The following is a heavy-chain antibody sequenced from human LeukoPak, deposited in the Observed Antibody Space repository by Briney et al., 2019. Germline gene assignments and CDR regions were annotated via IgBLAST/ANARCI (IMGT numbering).Heavy chain of an antibody. CDR2: IKSKTNGETT. D-gene: IGHD3-9*01. CDR3: TTSYYDILTGYSTFDY. J-gene: IGHJ4*02. CDR1: GFTFSNAW. Sequence: GGSLRLFCAASGFTFSNAWMNWVRQAPGKGLEWVGRIKSKTNGETTDYAAPVKGRFTISRDDSKDTLYLQMNSLKTEDTAVYYCTTSYYDILTGYSTFDYWGQGTLVTVSS. V-gene: IGHV3-15*01.